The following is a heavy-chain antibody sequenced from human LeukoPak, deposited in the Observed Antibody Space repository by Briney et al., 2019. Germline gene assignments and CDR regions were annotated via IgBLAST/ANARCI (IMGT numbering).Heavy chain of an antibody. CDR1: GGSISIYY. CDR3: ARSSWYSSGWYWFDP. Sequence: SETLSLTCTLSGGSISIYYWSWIRHPPGRGLEWIGYIYTSGSTNYNPSLKSRLTISVDTSKNQFSLKLSSVTAADTAVYYCARSSWYSSGWYWFDPWGQGTLVTVSS. J-gene: IGHJ5*02. V-gene: IGHV4-4*09. D-gene: IGHD6-19*01. CDR2: IYTSGST.